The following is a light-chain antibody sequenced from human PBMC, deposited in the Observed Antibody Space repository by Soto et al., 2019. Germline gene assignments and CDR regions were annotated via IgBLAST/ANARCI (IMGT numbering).Light chain of an antibody. CDR2: EVT. J-gene: IGLJ1*01. Sequence: QSVLAQPPSASRFPGQSPTISCTGTSSDDGYYDYVYWHQQHPGKAPKLVIYEVTKRPSGVTDCVSASKSGNTASLTVSGLQAEDEAEYYRSSDTNINTRACVCGTGTKVTVL. CDR3: SSDTNINTRACV. CDR1: SSDDGYYDY. V-gene: IGLV2-8*01.